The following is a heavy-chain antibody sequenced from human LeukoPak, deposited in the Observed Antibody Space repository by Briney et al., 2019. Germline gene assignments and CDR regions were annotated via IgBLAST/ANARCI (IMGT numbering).Heavy chain of an antibody. V-gene: IGHV4-39*01. D-gene: IGHD3-10*01. J-gene: IGHJ4*02. CDR2: IYYSGNIYYTGST. CDR1: GVSISYYY. Sequence: SETLSLTCTVSGVSISYYYWSWIRQPPGKGLEWLGTIYYSGNIYYTGSTYYNPSLESRVAISADTSKNQLSLKLSSVTAADTAVYYCARGKYAGSVDFWGQGTLVTVSS. CDR3: ARGKYAGSVDF.